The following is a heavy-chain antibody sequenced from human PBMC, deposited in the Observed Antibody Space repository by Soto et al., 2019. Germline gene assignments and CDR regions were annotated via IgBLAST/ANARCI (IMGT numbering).Heavy chain of an antibody. J-gene: IGHJ4*02. V-gene: IGHV3-30*18. CDR1: GFTFRWFG. Sequence: GGSLRLSCAGSGFTFRWFGMNWVRQAPGKGLEWVARISNDGSNEYYVDSVKGRFTISRDNSKNTLYLQMDSLRAEDTAVYYCAKGEVRGIIPSYFDYWGLGTLVTVSS. CDR3: AKGEVRGIIPSYFDY. D-gene: IGHD3-10*01. CDR2: ISNDGSNE.